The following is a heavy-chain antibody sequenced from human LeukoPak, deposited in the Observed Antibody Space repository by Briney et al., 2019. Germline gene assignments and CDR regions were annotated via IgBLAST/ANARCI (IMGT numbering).Heavy chain of an antibody. D-gene: IGHD2-2*01. V-gene: IGHV1-18*01. CDR2: ISAHNANT. Sequence: ASVKVSCEASGYTFTNYGLIWVRQAPGQGLEWMGWISAHNANTKYAQKFQGRVTMTTDTSTSTAYMELRSLRSDDTAVYYCARAEQYQLLLHWGQGTLVTVSS. CDR1: GYTFTNYG. CDR3: ARAEQYQLLLH. J-gene: IGHJ4*02.